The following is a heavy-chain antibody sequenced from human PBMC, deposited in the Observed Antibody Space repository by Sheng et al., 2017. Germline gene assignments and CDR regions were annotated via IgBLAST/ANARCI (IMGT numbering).Heavy chain of an antibody. D-gene: IGHD2-2*01. V-gene: IGHV4-4*07. Sequence: QVQLRESGPGLVKPSETLSLTCNVSGDSINSFYWSWIRQPAGKGLEWIGRIQNSGSTSYNPSLKSRVTMSVDTSMKQFSLKVSSVTAADTAVYFCAREKKIVVGPAVIWHLFDYWGQGILVTVSS. CDR1: GDSINSFY. J-gene: IGHJ4*02. CDR3: AREKKIVVGPAVIWHLFDY. CDR2: IQNSGST.